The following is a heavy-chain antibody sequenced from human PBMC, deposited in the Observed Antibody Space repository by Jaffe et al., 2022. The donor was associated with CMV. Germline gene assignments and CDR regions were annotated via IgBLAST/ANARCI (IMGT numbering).Heavy chain of an antibody. J-gene: IGHJ4*02. V-gene: IGHV1-18*04. CDR1: GYTFTNFG. CDR3: AIWGGEDAYFDS. Sequence: QIQLVQSGSEVKKPGASVKVSCKTSGYTFTNFGIIWVRQAPGQGLEWMGWISTYNGKTYFAQKLQGRVTMTSDTSTNTVYMELRSLISDDTAVYYCAIWGGEDAYFDSWGQGTLVTVSS. D-gene: IGHD7-27*01. CDR2: ISTYNGKT.